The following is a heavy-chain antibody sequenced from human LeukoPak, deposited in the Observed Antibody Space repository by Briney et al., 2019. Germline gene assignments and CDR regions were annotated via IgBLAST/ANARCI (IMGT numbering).Heavy chain of an antibody. D-gene: IGHD4-11*01. CDR2: IYHSGST. CDR3: ARGTATVITYYYYYMDV. CDR1: GYSISSGYY. J-gene: IGHJ6*03. Sequence: PSETLSLTCAVSGYSISSGYYWGWIRQPPGKGLEWIGSIYHSGSTYYNPSLKSRVTTSVDTSKNQFSLKLSSVTAADTAVYYCARGTATVITYYYYYMDVWGKGTTVTVSS. V-gene: IGHV4-38-2*01.